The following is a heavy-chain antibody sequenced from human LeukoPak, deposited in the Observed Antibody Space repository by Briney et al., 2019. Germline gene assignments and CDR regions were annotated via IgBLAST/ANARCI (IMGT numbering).Heavy chain of an antibody. D-gene: IGHD5-12*01. CDR3: ARVGYNGWNFEN. V-gene: IGHV3-7*01. CDR1: GFTFSSYW. CDR2: ISQDVSHK. J-gene: IGHJ4*02. Sequence: GGSLRLSCAASGFTFSSYWMSWVRQAPGKGLQSVAYISQDVSHKYYVDSVKGRFTISRDNAKDSLHLEMNSLRAEDTALYYCARVGYNGWNFENWGQGTLVTVSS.